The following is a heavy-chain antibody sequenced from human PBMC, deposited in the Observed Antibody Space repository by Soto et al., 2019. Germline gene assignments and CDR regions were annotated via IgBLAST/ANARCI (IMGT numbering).Heavy chain of an antibody. CDR3: ARVDDY. J-gene: IGHJ4*02. V-gene: IGHV4-4*02. CDR1: GVSISRSNW. CDR2: MYPSGGT. Sequence: SETLSLTCSVSGVSISRSNWWTWVRQAPGKGLEWIGEMYPSGGTTYNPSLKSRVTISVDTSKNHFSLNLTSVTAADTAVYYCARVDDYWGQGTLVTVSS.